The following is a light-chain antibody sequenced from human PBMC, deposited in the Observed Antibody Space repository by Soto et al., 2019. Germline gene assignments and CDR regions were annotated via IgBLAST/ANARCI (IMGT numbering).Light chain of an antibody. Sequence: TQSPHSLAVSLRERATINCNSSQSVSSNYLAWYQQKPGQAPRLVIYDIFSRATGVPTRISGSGSGTEFTLTISSLQSEDFAVYYCQQYNSWPLTFGGGTKVDIK. CDR3: QQYNSWPLT. J-gene: IGKJ4*01. CDR2: DIF. CDR1: QSVSSN. V-gene: IGKV3D-15*01.